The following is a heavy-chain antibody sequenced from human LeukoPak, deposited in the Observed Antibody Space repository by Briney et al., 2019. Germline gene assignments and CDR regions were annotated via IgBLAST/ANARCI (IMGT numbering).Heavy chain of an antibody. D-gene: IGHD6-13*01. Sequence: GASVKVSCEASGYTFTSYGISLVRQAPGQGLEWMGWISAYNGNTNYAQKLQGRVTMTTDTSTSTAYMELRSLRSDDTAVYYSARDSTEAAAGPNWFDPWGQGTLVTVSP. CDR2: ISAYNGNT. CDR1: GYTFTSYG. CDR3: ARDSTEAAAGPNWFDP. J-gene: IGHJ5*02. V-gene: IGHV1-18*01.